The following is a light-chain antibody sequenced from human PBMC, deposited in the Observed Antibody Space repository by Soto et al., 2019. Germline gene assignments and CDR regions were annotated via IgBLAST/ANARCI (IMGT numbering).Light chain of an antibody. J-gene: IGKJ1*01. CDR2: DAS. V-gene: IGKV3-11*01. CDR1: QSVSSY. Sequence: EIVLTQSPATLSLSPGERATLSCRASQSVSSYLAWYQQKPGQAPRLLIYDASNRATGIPARFRGSGSGTDLTLTISSLEPEDFAVYYCQQRSNWRRTFGQGTKVEIK. CDR3: QQRSNWRRT.